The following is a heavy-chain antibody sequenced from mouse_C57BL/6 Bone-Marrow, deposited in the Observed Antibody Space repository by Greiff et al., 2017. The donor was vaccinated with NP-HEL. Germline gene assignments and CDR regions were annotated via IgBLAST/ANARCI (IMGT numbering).Heavy chain of an antibody. CDR3: ARAPSTTVVADYYAMDY. CDR2: IYPGDGDA. J-gene: IGHJ4*01. V-gene: IGHV1-80*01. D-gene: IGHD1-1*01. CDR1: GYAFSSYW. Sequence: VQLQQSGAELVKPGASVKISCKASGYAFSSYWMNWVKQRPGKGLEWIGQIYPGDGDANYNGKFKGKSTLTVDKSSSTAYMQLSSLTSEDSAVYYCARAPSTTVVADYYAMDYWGQGTSVTVSS.